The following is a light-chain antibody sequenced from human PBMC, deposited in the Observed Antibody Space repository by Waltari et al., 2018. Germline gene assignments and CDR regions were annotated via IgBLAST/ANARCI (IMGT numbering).Light chain of an antibody. Sequence: DIQMTQSPSSLSASVGEKVTITFRASQDISNHLSWFQQKPGKAPKLLIYDVSKLETGVASRFSGGGCRADFTLIINDVQPEDVATYYCQQYDSLTLLTFGQGTRLE. CDR1: QDISNH. CDR2: DVS. J-gene: IGKJ5*01. V-gene: IGKV1-33*01. CDR3: QQYDSLTLLT.